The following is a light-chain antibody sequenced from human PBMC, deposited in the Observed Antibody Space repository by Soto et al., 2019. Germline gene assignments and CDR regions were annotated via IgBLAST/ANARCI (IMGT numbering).Light chain of an antibody. CDR2: AAS. V-gene: IGKV1-16*01. J-gene: IGKJ5*01. CDR1: QDISNF. CDR3: QQYASYPVT. Sequence: DIQMTQSQCSLSAFAGDRVTISCRASQDISNFLAWFQQKPGKAPRALIFAASSLQSGVPSRFSGSGSGTDFTLTISSLQPEDSATYYCQQYASYPVTFGQGTRLEIK.